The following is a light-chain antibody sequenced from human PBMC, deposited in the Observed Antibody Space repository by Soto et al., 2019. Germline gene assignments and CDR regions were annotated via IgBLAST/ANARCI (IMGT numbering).Light chain of an antibody. CDR2: DTS. J-gene: IGLJ1*01. V-gene: IGLV7-46*01. Sequence: ALVTQEPSLNVSPGVTVTLTCGTSTGAVTSGHYPYWFQQKPGQAPRTLIYDTSDKHSWTPARFSGSLLGGKAALTLSGAQPEDEAEYYCLLSYTGAHVFGTGTKVTVL. CDR1: TGAVTSGHY. CDR3: LLSYTGAHV.